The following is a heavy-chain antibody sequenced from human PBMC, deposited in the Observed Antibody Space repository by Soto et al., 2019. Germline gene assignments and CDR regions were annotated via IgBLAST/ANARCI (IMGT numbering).Heavy chain of an antibody. CDR2: VYHRGTT. CDR3: ALGGYNYGRPFDF. D-gene: IGHD5-18*01. Sequence: PSETLSLTCRVSGASTSNDHYTWIRQSPGKGLEWIGYVYHRGTTYYTPSLKSRVNMSVDTSTNEFYLNLKSVTAADTAVYYCALGGYNYGRPFDFWGQGTLLTVSS. J-gene: IGHJ4*02. CDR1: GASTSNDH. V-gene: IGHV4-59*01.